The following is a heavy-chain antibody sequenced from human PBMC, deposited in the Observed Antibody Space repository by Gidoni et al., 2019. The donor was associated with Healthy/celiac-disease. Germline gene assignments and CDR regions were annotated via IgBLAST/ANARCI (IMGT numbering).Heavy chain of an antibody. D-gene: IGHD3-16*01. J-gene: IGHJ4*02. V-gene: IGHV4-61*02. CDR1: GGSISSGSYY. CDR3: ARELRGVQGY. Sequence: QVQLQESGPGLVKPSQTLSLTCTVSGGSISSGSYYWSWIRQPAGKGLEWIGRIYTSGSTNYNPSLKSRVTISVDTSKNQFSLKLSSVTAADTAVYYCARELRGVQGYWGQGTLVTVSS. CDR2: IYTSGST.